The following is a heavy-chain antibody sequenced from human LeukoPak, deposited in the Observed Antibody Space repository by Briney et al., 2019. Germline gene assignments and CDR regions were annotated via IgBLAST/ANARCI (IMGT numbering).Heavy chain of an antibody. J-gene: IGHJ4*02. V-gene: IGHV3-23*01. CDR1: GFTVSSNY. CDR3: AKTQGFFDH. CDR2: ISDGGDTT. Sequence: QTGGSLRLSCAASGFTVSSNYMTWVRQAPGKGMEWVTGISDGGDTTYDAGFVKGRFTVSRDNSKNILYLQMNSLRAEDTAIYYCAKTQGFFDHWGQGSLVTVSS.